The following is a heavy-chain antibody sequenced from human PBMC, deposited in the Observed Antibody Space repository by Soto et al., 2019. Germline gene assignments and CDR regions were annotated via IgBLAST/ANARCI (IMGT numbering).Heavy chain of an antibody. CDR1: GFTFHDYA. J-gene: IGHJ4*02. V-gene: IGHV3-23*01. CDR3: LKEVATVRLAAFAL. CDR2: IAFTGSAT. Sequence: GVSLRLSCATSGFTFHDYAMSWVRQAPGKGLEWVSAIAFTGSATYYADSVKGRFTISRDNSKNIVYLQMNSLRVDDTALYYCLKEVATVRLAAFALWGQGTQVTVSS. D-gene: IGHD4-4*01.